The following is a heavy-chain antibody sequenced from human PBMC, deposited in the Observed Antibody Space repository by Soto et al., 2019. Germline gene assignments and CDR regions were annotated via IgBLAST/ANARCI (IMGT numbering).Heavy chain of an antibody. Sequence: KPSDTLSLTCTVSGGSISISSYYWGWILQPPGKGLEWIGSIYYSGSTYYNPSLKSRVTISVDTSKNQFSLKLSSVTAADTAVYYCARRKRTVTTTNYSYYYYYMDVWGKGTTVTVSS. J-gene: IGHJ6*03. V-gene: IGHV4-39*01. CDR1: GGSISISSYY. CDR2: IYYSGST. D-gene: IGHD4-17*01. CDR3: ARRKRTVTTTNYSYYYYYMDV.